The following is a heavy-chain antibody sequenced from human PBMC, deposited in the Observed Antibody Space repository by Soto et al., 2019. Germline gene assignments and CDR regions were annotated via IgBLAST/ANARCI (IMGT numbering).Heavy chain of an antibody. Sequence: QVLLVESGGGVVQSGRSLRLSGEASGFTFRHFAMHWVRQAPGKGLEWVAVISYDGSEEYYADSVKGRFTISRDKSGDTVYLQMDSLRVEDTAVYYCAKAHYDFWSGTRDYFDNWGQGTLVTVSP. CDR1: GFTFRHFA. J-gene: IGHJ4*02. CDR2: ISYDGSEE. CDR3: AKAHYDFWSGTRDYFDN. D-gene: IGHD3-3*01. V-gene: IGHV3-30*18.